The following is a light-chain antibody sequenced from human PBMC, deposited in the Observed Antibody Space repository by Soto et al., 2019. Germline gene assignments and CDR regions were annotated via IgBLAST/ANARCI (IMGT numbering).Light chain of an antibody. V-gene: IGKV1-5*03. CDR2: KAS. Sequence: DIQMTQSPSTLSASVGDRVTITCRASQSISTWLAWYQQKPGKPPNLLISKASNLESGVPSRFSGSGSGTEFTLTISNLQPDYFTTYDYQQYDTYTSTFGHGTNVDIK. CDR1: QSISTW. CDR3: QQYDTYTST. J-gene: IGKJ1*01.